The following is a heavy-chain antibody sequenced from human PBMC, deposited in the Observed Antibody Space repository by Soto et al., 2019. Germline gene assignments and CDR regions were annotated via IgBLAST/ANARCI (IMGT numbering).Heavy chain of an antibody. J-gene: IGHJ4*02. V-gene: IGHV3-23*01. D-gene: IGHD4-17*01. CDR2: ISGSGGST. Sequence: EVQLLESGGGLVQPGGSLRLSCAASGFTFSSYAMSWVCQAPGKGLEWVSAISGSGGSTYYADSVKGRFTISRDNSKNTLYLQMNSLRADDTAVYYCAKDSTTVTKIDYWGQGNLVTVSS. CDR1: GFTFSSYA. CDR3: AKDSTTVTKIDY.